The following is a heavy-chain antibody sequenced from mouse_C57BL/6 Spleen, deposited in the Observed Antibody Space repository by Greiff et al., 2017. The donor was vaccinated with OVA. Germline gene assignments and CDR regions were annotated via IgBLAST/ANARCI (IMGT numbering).Heavy chain of an antibody. CDR2: ISYDGSN. J-gene: IGHJ2*01. V-gene: IGHV3-6*01. D-gene: IGHD1-1*01. CDR3: ARRQGGYGSLDY. CDR1: GYSITSGYY. Sequence: EVQLVESGPGLVKPSQSLSLTCSVTGYSITSGYYWNWIRQFPGNKLEWMGYISYDGSNNYNPSLKNRISITRDTSKNQFFLKLNSVTTEDTATYYCARRQGGYGSLDYWGQGTTLTVSS.